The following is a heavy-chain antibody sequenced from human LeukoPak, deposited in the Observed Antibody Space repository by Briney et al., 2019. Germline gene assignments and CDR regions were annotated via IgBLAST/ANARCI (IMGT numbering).Heavy chain of an antibody. D-gene: IGHD6-13*01. CDR1: GGSISSYY. Sequence: SSDTLSLTCTVSGGSISSYYWSWIRQPPGKGLEWIGYIYYSGNTNYNPSLKTRVTISVDTSKNQFSLKLSSVTAADTAVYYCARAGSWKLNFDYWGQGTLVTVSS. CDR3: ARAGSWKLNFDY. J-gene: IGHJ4*02. CDR2: IYYSGNT. V-gene: IGHV4-59*01.